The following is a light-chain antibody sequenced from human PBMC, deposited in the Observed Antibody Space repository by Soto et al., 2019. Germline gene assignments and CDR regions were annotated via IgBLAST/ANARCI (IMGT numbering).Light chain of an antibody. CDR1: QTISSY. CDR2: KAS. CDR3: QQYNSYSIP. J-gene: IGKJ5*01. V-gene: IGKV1-5*03. Sequence: DIQMTQSPSSLSASVGDRVTITCRASQTISSYLNWYQQKPGKAPKLLIYKASSLESGVPSRFSGSGSGTEFTLTISSLQPDDFATYYCQQYNSYSIPFGQGTRLEIK.